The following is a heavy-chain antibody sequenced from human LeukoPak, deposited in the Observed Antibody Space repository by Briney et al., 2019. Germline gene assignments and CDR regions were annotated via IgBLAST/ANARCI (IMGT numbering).Heavy chain of an antibody. CDR1: GYTFTGYY. V-gene: IGHV1-2*02. D-gene: IGHD3-16*01. CDR3: ARGTWITFGGVRQPFDY. J-gene: IGHJ4*02. CDR2: INPNSGGT. Sequence: ASVKVSCKASGYTFTGYYMHWVRQAPGQGLEWMGWINPNSGGTNHAQKFQGRVTMTRDTSISTAYMELSRLRSDDTAVYYCARGTWITFGGVRQPFDYWGQGTLVTVSS.